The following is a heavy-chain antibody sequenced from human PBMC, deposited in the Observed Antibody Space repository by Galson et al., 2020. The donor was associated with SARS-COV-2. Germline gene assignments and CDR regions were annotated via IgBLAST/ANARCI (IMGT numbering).Heavy chain of an antibody. CDR1: GFTFSSYG. V-gene: IGHV3-33*03. CDR3: ASGHPCGVLFGWGSHC. J-gene: IGHJ4*02. D-gene: IGHD3-10*01. Sequence: GGSLRLSCAASGFTFSSYGMHWVRQAPGKGLEWVAVIWYDGSNKYYADSLKGRFTISRDNSKNTQYLQMNSPRADDTAVYYCASGHPCGVLFGWGSHCWGQGAL. CDR2: IWYDGSNK.